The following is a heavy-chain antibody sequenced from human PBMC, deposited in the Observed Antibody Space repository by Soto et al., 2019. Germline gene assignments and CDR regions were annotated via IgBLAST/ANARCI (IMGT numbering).Heavy chain of an antibody. CDR3: TPETTVSLPYYFDY. Sequence: GGSLRLSCAASGFTFSNAWMNWVRQAPGKGLEWVGRIKSKTDGGTTDYAAPVKGRFTISRDDSKNTLYLQMNSLKTEDTAVYYCTPETTVSLPYYFDYWGQGTLVTVSS. CDR2: IKSKTDGGTT. CDR1: GFTFSNAW. D-gene: IGHD4-17*01. V-gene: IGHV3-15*01. J-gene: IGHJ4*02.